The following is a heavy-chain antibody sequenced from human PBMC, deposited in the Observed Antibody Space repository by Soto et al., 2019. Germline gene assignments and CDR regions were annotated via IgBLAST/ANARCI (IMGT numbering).Heavy chain of an antibody. CDR3: AKDERSYYYYYGMDV. CDR2: ISYDGSNK. Sequence: GGSLRLSCAASGFTFSSYGMHWVRQAPGKGLEWVAVISYDGSNKYYADSLKGRFTISRDNSKNTLYLQVNSLRAEDTAIYYCAKDERSYYYYYGMDVWGQGTTVTVSS. J-gene: IGHJ6*02. CDR1: GFTFSSYG. V-gene: IGHV3-30*18.